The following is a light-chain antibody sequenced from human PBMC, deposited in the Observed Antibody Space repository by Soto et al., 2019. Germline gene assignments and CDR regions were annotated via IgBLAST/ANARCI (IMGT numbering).Light chain of an antibody. J-gene: IGKJ2*01. V-gene: IGKV3-15*01. Sequence: EIVMTQSPATLSVSPGERATLSCRASQSVSNKLAWYQQKPGQPPRLLIYGASTRATGVPARFSGSGSGTDFTLTISSLQSEDFAVYYCQQYNDWPPYTFGQGTKVEIK. CDR2: GAS. CDR1: QSVSNK. CDR3: QQYNDWPPYT.